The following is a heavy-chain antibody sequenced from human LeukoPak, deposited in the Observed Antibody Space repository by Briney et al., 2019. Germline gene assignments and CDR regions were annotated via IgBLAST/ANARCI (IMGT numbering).Heavy chain of an antibody. Sequence: SETLSLTCTVSGGSISSYYWSWIRQPAGKGLEWIGRIYTSGSITYNPSLKSRVSMSVDTSKNQFSLKLSSVTAADTAVYYCARGGLVGRFDYWGQGTLLTVSS. CDR2: IYTSGSI. CDR3: ARGGLVGRFDY. D-gene: IGHD3-10*01. V-gene: IGHV4-4*07. J-gene: IGHJ4*02. CDR1: GGSISSYY.